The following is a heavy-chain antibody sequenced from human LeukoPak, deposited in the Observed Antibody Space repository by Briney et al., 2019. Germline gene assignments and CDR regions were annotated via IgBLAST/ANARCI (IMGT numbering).Heavy chain of an antibody. V-gene: IGHV4-39*01. CDR2: IYYSGST. D-gene: IGHD3-10*01. CDR3: ARGHRSGSLGTDY. J-gene: IGHJ4*01. Sequence: GSIYYSGSTYFNPSLKSRVTISVDTSKDQFSLKLSSVTAADTAVYYCARGHRSGSLGTDYWGQEPWSPPPQ.